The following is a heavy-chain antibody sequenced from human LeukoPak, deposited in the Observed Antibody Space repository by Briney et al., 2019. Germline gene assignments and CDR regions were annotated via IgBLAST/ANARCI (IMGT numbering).Heavy chain of an antibody. D-gene: IGHD3-22*01. CDR1: GFTFSSYA. CDR3: ARDFRRITMIVVAKRGGYFDL. V-gene: IGHV3-30*04. Sequence: GGSLRLSCAASGFTFSSYAMHWVRQAPGKGLEWVAVISYDGSNKYYADSVKARFTISRDNSKNTLYLQMNSLRAEDTAVYYCARDFRRITMIVVAKRGGYFDLWGRGTLVTVSS. J-gene: IGHJ2*01. CDR2: ISYDGSNK.